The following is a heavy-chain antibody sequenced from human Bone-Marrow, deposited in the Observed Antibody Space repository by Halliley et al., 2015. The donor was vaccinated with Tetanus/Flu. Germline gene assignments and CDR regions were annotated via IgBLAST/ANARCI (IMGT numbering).Heavy chain of an antibody. CDR2: TNYRSKWYN. V-gene: IGHV6-1*01. Sequence: GLEWLGTTNYRSKWYNDYGVSVKSRITIHPDTPKNQFSLQLNSVTPEDTAVYYCARGFRNAFDYWGQGTLVIVSS. D-gene: IGHD1-1*01. CDR3: ARGFRNAFDY. J-gene: IGHJ4*02.